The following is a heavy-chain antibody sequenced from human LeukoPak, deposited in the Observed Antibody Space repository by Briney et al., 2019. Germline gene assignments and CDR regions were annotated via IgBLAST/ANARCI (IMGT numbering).Heavy chain of an antibody. V-gene: IGHV4-61*02. J-gene: IGHJ4*02. CDR2: IYTSGST. CDR3: AEYGSGSYFVY. Sequence: PSETLSLTCTVSGGSISSGSYYWSWIRQPAGKGLEWIGRIYTSGSTNYNPSLKSRVTISVDTSKNQFSPKLSSVTAADTAVYYCAEYGSGSYFVYWGQGTLVTVSS. D-gene: IGHD3-10*01. CDR1: GGSISSGSYY.